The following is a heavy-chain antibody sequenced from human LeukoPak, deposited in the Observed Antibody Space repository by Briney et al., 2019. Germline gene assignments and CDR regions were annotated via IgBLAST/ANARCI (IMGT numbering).Heavy chain of an antibody. CDR1: GGTFSSYA. CDR3: ARAGDGYSSSSDY. J-gene: IGHJ4*02. V-gene: IGHV1-69*13. D-gene: IGHD6-6*01. CDR2: IIPIFGTA. Sequence: SVKVSCKASGGTFSSYAISWVRQAPGQGLEWMGGIIPIFGTANYAQKFQGRVTITADESTSAAYMELSSLRSEDTAVYYCARAGDGYSSSSDYWGQGTLVTVSS.